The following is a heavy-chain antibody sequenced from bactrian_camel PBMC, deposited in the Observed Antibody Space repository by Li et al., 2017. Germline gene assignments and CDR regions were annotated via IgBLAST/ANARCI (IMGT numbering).Heavy chain of an antibody. V-gene: IGHV3S60*01. CDR1: AYILENCG. Sequence: HVQLVESGGGSVQAGGSLKLSCAGSAYILENCGMVWYRQTKGKEEKLVSVRKDGTPVYEDTVKGRFIISKDNAKNILNLQMNSLKPEDTGMYFCAAARYAACSRVGDMAYSEGYYFGMDYWGTGTQVTVS. D-gene: IGHD2*01. CDR2: VRKDGTP. J-gene: IGHJ7*01.